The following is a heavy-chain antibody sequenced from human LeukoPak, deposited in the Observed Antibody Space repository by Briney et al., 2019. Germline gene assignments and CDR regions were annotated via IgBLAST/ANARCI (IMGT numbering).Heavy chain of an antibody. J-gene: IGHJ4*02. D-gene: IGHD1-20*01. V-gene: IGHV4-4*07. CDR2: IYSSGST. CDR1: SGSISNFH. CDR3: AGSNVGITGTYFDY. Sequence: PSETLSLTCTVSSGSISNFHLTWIRQPAGEGLEVIGRIYSSGSTNYNPSLKSRVTTSVDKSKNQFSLKLSSVTAADTAVYYCAGSNVGITGTYFDYWGQGTRVTVSS.